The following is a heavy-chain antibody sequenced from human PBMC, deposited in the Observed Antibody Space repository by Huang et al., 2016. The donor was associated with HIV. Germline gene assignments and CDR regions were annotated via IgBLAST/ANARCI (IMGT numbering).Heavy chain of an antibody. J-gene: IGHJ4*02. D-gene: IGHD3-10*01. CDR1: GFTFGSYW. CDR3: ARRLRYYYGSGRTSGYFDY. Sequence: EVQLVESGGGLVQPGGSLRLSCTASGFTFGSYWMSWVRQAQGKGLVGVANRKQGGSEKYDVDHVKGRFAISRDNAKNSLYLQMNRLRAEDTAVYYCARRLRYYYGSGRTSGYFDYWGQGTLVTVSS. V-gene: IGHV3-7*01. CDR2: RKQGGSEK.